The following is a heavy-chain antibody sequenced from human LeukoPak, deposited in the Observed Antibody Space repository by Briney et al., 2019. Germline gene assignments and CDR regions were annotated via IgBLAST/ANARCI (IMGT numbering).Heavy chain of an antibody. J-gene: IGHJ4*02. V-gene: IGHV3-33*01. D-gene: IGHD3-22*01. Sequence: GGSLRLSCAASGFTFSSYGMHWVRQAPGKELEWVAVIWYDGSNKYYADSVKGRFTISRDNSKNTLYLQMNSLRAEDTAVYYCARTYYDSSGYFDYWGQGTLVTVSS. CDR3: ARTYYDSSGYFDY. CDR2: IWYDGSNK. CDR1: GFTFSSYG.